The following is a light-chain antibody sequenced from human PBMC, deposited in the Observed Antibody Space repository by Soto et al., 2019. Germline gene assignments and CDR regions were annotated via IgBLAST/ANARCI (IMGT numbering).Light chain of an antibody. J-gene: IGKJ3*01. CDR2: GAT. CDR1: PSISRDY. Sequence: EIVLMQSPGTLSLSPGERATLSCRASPSISRDYLAWYLQKPGQAPRLLIYGATFRASGIPDRFSGSGSGTDFTLTISRAEPEDFAVYYCQQDGRSPPECTFGPGTKVEIK. CDR3: QQDGRSPPECT. V-gene: IGKV3-20*01.